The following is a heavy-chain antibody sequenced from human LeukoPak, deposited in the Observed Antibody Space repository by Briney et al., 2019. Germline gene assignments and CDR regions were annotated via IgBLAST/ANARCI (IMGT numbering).Heavy chain of an antibody. D-gene: IGHD1-26*01. CDR3: ARLPQRGANDDY. CDR2: INPNSGGT. V-gene: IGHV1-2*02. J-gene: IGHJ4*02. CDR1: GYTFTGYY. Sequence: GASVKVSCKASGYTFTGYYMHWVRQAPGQGLEWMGWINPNSGGTNYAQKLQGRVTMTTDTSTSTAYMELRSLRSDDTAVYYCARLPQRGANDDYWGQGTLVTVSS.